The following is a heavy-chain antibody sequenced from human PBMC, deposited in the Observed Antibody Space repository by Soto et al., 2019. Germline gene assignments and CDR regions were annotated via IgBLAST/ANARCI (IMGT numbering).Heavy chain of an antibody. CDR3: AKDKKGPRTSGFYYDS. J-gene: IGHJ4*01. Sequence: EVRLVESGGGVVQPGGSLRLSCAASGFTLDDYTMHWVRQAPGKGLEWVSLISWDGVRTYYADSVKGRFTISRDNSKNSLSLQMRTLRTQNSALYSCAKDKKGPRTSGFYYDSWGHGTLVTVSS. V-gene: IGHV3-43*01. CDR2: ISWDGVRT. CDR1: GFTLDDYT. D-gene: IGHD2-8*01.